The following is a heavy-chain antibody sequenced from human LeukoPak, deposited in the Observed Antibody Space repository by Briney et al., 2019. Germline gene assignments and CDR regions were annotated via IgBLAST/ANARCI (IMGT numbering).Heavy chain of an antibody. CDR3: TRRDSGSYDY. V-gene: IGHV4-39*01. J-gene: IGHJ4*02. Sequence: SETLSLTCTVSGGSISSSSHYWGWIRQPPGKGLEWIGSIYYSGRTYYNEFLKSRVTISVDTSKNQFSLKLSSVTAADTAVYYCTRRDSGSYDYWGQGTLVTVSS. D-gene: IGHD1-26*01. CDR2: IYYSGRT. CDR1: GGSISSSSHY.